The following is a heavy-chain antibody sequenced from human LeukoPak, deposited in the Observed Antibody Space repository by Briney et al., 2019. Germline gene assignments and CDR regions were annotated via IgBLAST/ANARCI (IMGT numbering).Heavy chain of an antibody. CDR1: GFTFSTYG. Sequence: GGSLRLSCVASGFTFSTYGMTWVRQAPGKGLEGVSSIYGSGADTFYADSVKGRFTISRDNSKNTLYLRMNSLRAEDTALYYCTKPGGPAGVHPHNWGQGTLVTVSS. CDR3: TKPGGPAGVHPHN. V-gene: IGHV3-23*01. CDR2: IYGSGADT. D-gene: IGHD2-2*01. J-gene: IGHJ4*02.